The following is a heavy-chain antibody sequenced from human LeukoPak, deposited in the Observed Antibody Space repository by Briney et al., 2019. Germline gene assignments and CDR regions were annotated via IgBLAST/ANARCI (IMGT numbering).Heavy chain of an antibody. Sequence: PSETQSLTCAVSGGSISSSNWWSWVRQPPGKGLEWIGEIYHSGSTNYNPSLKSRVTISLDTSRNQFSLKLNSVTAADTAVYYCAKSNGYGLVDIWGQGTMVTVSS. V-gene: IGHV4-4*02. CDR3: AKSNGYGLVDI. CDR2: IYHSGST. J-gene: IGHJ3*02. D-gene: IGHD3-10*01. CDR1: GGSISSSNW.